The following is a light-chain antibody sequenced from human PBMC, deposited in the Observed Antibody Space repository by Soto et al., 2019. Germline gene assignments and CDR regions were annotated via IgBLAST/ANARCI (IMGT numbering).Light chain of an antibody. CDR2: LKSDGSS. J-gene: IGLJ3*02. CDR1: SGHSNCD. Sequence: QSVLTQSPSASASLGASVKITCTLSSGHSNCDIAWHQQQPEKGPRHLMRLKSDGSSVKGDGIPDRFSVSRSGAEHYLTISRLLSEDEAAYYCHTWDTGIQVFGGGTKLTVL. V-gene: IGLV4-69*01. CDR3: HTWDTGIQV.